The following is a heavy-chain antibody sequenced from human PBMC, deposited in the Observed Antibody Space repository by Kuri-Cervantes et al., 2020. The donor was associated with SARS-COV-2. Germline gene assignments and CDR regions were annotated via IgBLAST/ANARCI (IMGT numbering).Heavy chain of an antibody. D-gene: IGHD6-13*01. V-gene: IGHV3-23*01. CDR2: ISGSGGST. CDR3: AKASVTAAAPFYY. Sequence: GESLKISCAASGFTFSSYAMSWVRQAPGKGLEWVSAISGSGGSTYYADSVKGRFTISRDNSKNTLYLQMNSLRAEDTAVYYCAKASVTAAAPFYYWGQGTLVTVSS. CDR1: GFTFSSYA. J-gene: IGHJ4*02.